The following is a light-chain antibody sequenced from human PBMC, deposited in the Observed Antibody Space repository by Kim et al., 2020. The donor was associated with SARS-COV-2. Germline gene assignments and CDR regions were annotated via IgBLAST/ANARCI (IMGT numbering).Light chain of an antibody. Sequence: ASIGDRVTITCRASQDIANSLAWYQQKPGKVPQVLIYAASTLQSGVPSRFSGSGSGTEFTLTIGSLQTEDVATYYCQKYNSAPWTFGPVTKVEIK. CDR3: QKYNSAPWT. J-gene: IGKJ1*01. V-gene: IGKV1-27*01. CDR2: AAS. CDR1: QDIANS.